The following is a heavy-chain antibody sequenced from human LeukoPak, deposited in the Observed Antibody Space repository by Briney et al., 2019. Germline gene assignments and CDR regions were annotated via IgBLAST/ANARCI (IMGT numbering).Heavy chain of an antibody. J-gene: IGHJ3*02. CDR2: INHSGST. V-gene: IGHV4-34*01. D-gene: IGHD6-19*01. Sequence: SETLSLTCAVYGGSFSGYYWSWIRQPPGKGLEWVGEINHSGSTNYNPSLKSRVTISVDTSKNQFSLELSSVTAADTAVYYCARGGSSGWYGTDDAFDIWGQGTMVTVSS. CDR3: ARGGSSGWYGTDDAFDI. CDR1: GGSFSGYY.